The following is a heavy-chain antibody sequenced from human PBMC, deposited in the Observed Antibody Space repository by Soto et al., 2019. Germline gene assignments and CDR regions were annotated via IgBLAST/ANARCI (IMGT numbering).Heavy chain of an antibody. V-gene: IGHV1-18*01. D-gene: IGHD2-2*01. Sequence: QVQLVQSGAEVKKPGASVKVSCKASGYTFTSYGISWVRQAPGQGLEWMGWISAYNGHTNYAQKLQGRVTMTTDTSTRTAYMELGSLRSDDTAVYYCARDSDCSSTSCYSDWFDPWGQVTLVTVSS. J-gene: IGHJ5*02. CDR1: GYTFTSYG. CDR3: ARDSDCSSTSCYSDWFDP. CDR2: ISAYNGHT.